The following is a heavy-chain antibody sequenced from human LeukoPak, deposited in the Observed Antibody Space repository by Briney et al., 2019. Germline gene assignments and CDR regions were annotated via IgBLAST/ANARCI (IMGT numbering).Heavy chain of an antibody. D-gene: IGHD5-12*01. CDR1: GGSISTYY. CDR3: ARDGYSGNDGL. CDR2: IYHSGST. J-gene: IGHJ4*02. V-gene: IGHV4-59*01. Sequence: SETLSLTCTVSGGSISTYYWSWIRQPPGKGLVWIGYIYHSGSTKYNPSLKSRVTISVDTSKNQFSLKLSSVTAADTAVYYCARDGYSGNDGLWGQGTLVTVSS.